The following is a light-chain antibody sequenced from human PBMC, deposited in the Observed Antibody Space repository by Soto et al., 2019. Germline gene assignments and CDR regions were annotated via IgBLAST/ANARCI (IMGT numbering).Light chain of an antibody. J-gene: IGKJ4*01. V-gene: IGKV1-8*01. CDR1: QGISSY. Sequence: AIRMTQSPSSFSASTGDRVTITCRASQGISSYLAWYQQKPGKAPKLLIYAASTLQSDVPSRFIGSGSGTDFTLTISSLQSEDFATYDYQQYYSYPLTFGGGTKVEIK. CDR3: QQYYSYPLT. CDR2: AAS.